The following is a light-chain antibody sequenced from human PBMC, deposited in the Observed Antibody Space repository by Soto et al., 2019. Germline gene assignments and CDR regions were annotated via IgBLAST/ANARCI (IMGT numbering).Light chain of an antibody. J-gene: IGLJ2*01. V-gene: IGLV2-14*01. Sequence: QSALTQPASVSGSPGQSITISCTGTSHDIGSFKYVSWYQQHPGKAPKLIILEVLNWPSGVSDRFSGSKSGNTASLTISGLQADDEADYYCSSYSRDTTVLFGGGTKVTVL. CDR2: EVL. CDR1: SHDIGSFKY. CDR3: SSYSRDTTVL.